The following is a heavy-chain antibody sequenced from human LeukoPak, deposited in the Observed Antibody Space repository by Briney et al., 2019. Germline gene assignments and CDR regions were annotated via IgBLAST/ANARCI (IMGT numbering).Heavy chain of an antibody. V-gene: IGHV3-7*01. J-gene: IGHJ4*02. D-gene: IGHD3-22*01. CDR2: IRQEGSKI. CDR3: ARGGLAYYDSSGYYPPDY. CDR1: GFTFSTYW. Sequence: GGSLRFSGAASGFTFSTYWMSWVRQAPGKGLEGVANIRQEGSKIYYVDSVKGRFTISRDNAKNSLYLQMNSLRAEDTAVYYCARGGLAYYDSSGYYPPDYWGQGTLVTVSS.